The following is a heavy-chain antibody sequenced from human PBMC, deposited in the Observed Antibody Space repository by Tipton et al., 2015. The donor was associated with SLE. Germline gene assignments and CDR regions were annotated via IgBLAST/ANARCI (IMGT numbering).Heavy chain of an antibody. J-gene: IGHJ3*01. V-gene: IGHV4-30-2*03. CDR2: IYHNESP. CDR3: ARTGGRDAFDF. CDR1: GDSINSGDYS. Sequence: TLSLTCAVSGDSINSGDYSWSWIRQPPGKGLEWIGSIYHNESPYYNATLKSRVTMSVDTSKNQFSLKLSFVTAADTAVYYCARTGGRDAFDFWGQGTLVTVSS. D-gene: IGHD2-15*01.